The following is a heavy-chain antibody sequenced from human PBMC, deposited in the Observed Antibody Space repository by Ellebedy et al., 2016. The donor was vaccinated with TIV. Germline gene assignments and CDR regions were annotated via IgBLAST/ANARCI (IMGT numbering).Heavy chain of an antibody. Sequence: SCKVSGYTLTELSMHWVRQAPGKGLEWVAVIWYDGSNKYYADSVKGRFTISRDNAKNSMYLQMNSLRAEDTAVYYCARGDYGGLPYDYWGQGTLVTVSS. V-gene: IGHV3-33*01. CDR2: IWYDGSNK. D-gene: IGHD4-23*01. CDR3: ARGDYGGLPYDY. CDR1: GYTLTELS. J-gene: IGHJ4*02.